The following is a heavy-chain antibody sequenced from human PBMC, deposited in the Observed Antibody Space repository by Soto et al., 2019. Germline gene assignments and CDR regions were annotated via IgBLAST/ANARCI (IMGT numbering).Heavy chain of an antibody. J-gene: IGHJ4*02. CDR3: ARDSGAKLSSS. Sequence: GASVKVSCKASGGTLSSYRINWLRQAPGQGLEWVGGIVPIYRTADYAQKFQGRVTTTADESARTAYLEVRSLKSQDTAVYYCARDSGAKLSSSWGQGTLVTVSS. D-gene: IGHD6-13*01. V-gene: IGHV1-69*13. CDR2: IVPIYRTA. CDR1: GGTLSSYR.